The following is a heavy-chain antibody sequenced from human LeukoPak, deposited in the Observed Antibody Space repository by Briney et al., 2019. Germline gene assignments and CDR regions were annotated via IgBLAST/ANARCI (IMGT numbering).Heavy chain of an antibody. CDR2: ISAYNGNT. J-gene: IGHJ3*02. D-gene: IGHD2-15*01. Sequence: PGASVKVSCKASGYTFTSYGISWVRQAPGQGLEWMGWISAYNGNTNYVQKLQGRVTMTTDTSTSTAYMELRSLRSDDTAVYYCARAPRPPNCSGGSCYSFDIWGQGTMVTVSS. V-gene: IGHV1-18*01. CDR3: ARAPRPPNCSGGSCYSFDI. CDR1: GYTFTSYG.